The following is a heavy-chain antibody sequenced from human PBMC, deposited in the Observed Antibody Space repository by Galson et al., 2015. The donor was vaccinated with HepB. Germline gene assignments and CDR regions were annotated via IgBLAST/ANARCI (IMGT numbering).Heavy chain of an antibody. J-gene: IGHJ3*02. CDR3: AKGTWGVAMFDALDI. CDR2: VSGSGVNT. CDR1: GLTYSDSS. D-gene: IGHD3-16*01. Sequence: SLRLSCAASGLTYSDSSMTWVRQAPGQGLEWVSVVSGSGVNTFYADSVKGRFTVSRDTSKNIFYLQMNSLRADDTALYYCAKGTWGVAMFDALDIWGQGTMVTVSS. V-gene: IGHV3-23*01.